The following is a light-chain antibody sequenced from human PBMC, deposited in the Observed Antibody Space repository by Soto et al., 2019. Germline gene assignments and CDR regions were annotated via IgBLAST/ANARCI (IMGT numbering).Light chain of an antibody. CDR3: LQDYTYPLT. CDR1: QGIGSD. Sequence: AIPMTQSPSSLSASVGDRVTITCRASQGIGSDLGWYQQKPGKAPNLLIYAASTLQSGVSSRFSGSGSGTDFTLTISSLQPEDFATYYCLQDYTYPLTFGQGTKVEIK. CDR2: AAS. V-gene: IGKV1-6*01. J-gene: IGKJ1*01.